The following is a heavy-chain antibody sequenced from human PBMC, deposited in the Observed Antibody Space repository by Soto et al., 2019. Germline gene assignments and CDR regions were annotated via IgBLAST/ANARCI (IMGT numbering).Heavy chain of an antibody. J-gene: IGHJ4*02. CDR2: IIPIFGTA. CDR3: ARAGGSTGDFDY. V-gene: IGHV1-69*13. CDR1: GGTFSSYA. D-gene: IGHD1-26*01. Sequence: SVKVSCKASGGTFSSYAISWVRQAPGQGLEWMGGIIPIFGTANYAQKFQGRVTITADESTSTAYMELSSLRSEDTAVYYCARAGGSTGDFDYWGQGTLVTVSS.